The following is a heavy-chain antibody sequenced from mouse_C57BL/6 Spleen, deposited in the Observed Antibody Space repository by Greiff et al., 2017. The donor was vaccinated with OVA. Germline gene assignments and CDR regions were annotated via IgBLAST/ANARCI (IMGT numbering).Heavy chain of an antibody. CDR1: GYTFTSYW. CDR3: ARGHDYDWFAY. J-gene: IGHJ3*01. Sequence: QVQLQQPGAELVKPGASVKLSCKASGYTFTSYWMHWVKQRPGQGLEWIGMIHPNSGSTNYNEKFKSKATLTVDKSSSTAYMQLSSLTSEDSAVYDCARGHDYDWFAYWGQGTLVTVSA. V-gene: IGHV1-64*01. D-gene: IGHD2-4*01. CDR2: IHPNSGST.